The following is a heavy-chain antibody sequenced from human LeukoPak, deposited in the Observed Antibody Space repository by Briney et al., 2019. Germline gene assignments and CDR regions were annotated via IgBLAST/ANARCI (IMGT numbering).Heavy chain of an antibody. Sequence: GGSLRLSCAASGFTFTSYSMNWVRQAPGKGLEWVSTISGGGGSTYYADSVKGRFTISRDNSKNTLYLQLNSLTTEDTALYYCARDFWWLPDYWGQGTLVTVSS. CDR3: ARDFWWLPDY. V-gene: IGHV3-23*01. CDR1: GFTFTSYS. D-gene: IGHD3-3*01. J-gene: IGHJ4*02. CDR2: ISGGGGST.